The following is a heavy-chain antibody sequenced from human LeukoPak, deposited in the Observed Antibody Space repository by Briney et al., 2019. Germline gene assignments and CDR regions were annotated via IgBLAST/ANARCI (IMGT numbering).Heavy chain of an antibody. Sequence: GGSLRLSCAASGFTFSSYAMSWVRQAPGKGLEWVSAISGSGGSTYYADSVKGRFTISRDNSKNTLYLQMNSLRAEDTAVYYCAKDIVRLAELEPSADAFDIWGQGTMVTVSS. V-gene: IGHV3-23*01. CDR3: AKDIVRLAELEPSADAFDI. CDR2: ISGSGGST. J-gene: IGHJ3*02. CDR1: GFTFSSYA. D-gene: IGHD1-1*01.